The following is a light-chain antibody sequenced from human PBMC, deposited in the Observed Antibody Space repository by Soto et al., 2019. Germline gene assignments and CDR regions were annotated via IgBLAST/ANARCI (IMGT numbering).Light chain of an antibody. Sequence: DIVLTQSPDSLAVSLGERATINCKSSQSVLFSSNSKNFIAWYQQRPGQSPRLLMYWASTRESGVPDRFSGSGSGTHFTLTSNNLKAEDVAVYYCHQYYRPPLTFVGGTKVEIK. V-gene: IGKV4-1*01. J-gene: IGKJ4*01. CDR2: WAS. CDR1: QSVLFSSNSKNF. CDR3: HQYYRPPLT.